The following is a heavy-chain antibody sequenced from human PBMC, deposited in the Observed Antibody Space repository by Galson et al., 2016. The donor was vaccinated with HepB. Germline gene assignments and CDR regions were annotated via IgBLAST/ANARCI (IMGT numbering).Heavy chain of an antibody. J-gene: IGHJ4*02. V-gene: IGHV3-7*04. Sequence: SLRLSCAGSGFTFSNYWMTWVRQAPGKGLDWVANIRGDGNQKYHVDSVKGRFTISRDNALNSLYLHMDSLRAEDTGVYYCVRAPRSGAYYYDYWGQGTLVTVSS. CDR2: IRGDGNQK. CDR3: VRAPRSGAYYYDY. CDR1: GFTFSNYW.